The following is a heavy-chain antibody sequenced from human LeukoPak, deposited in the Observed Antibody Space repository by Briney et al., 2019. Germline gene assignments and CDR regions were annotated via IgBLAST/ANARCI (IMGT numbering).Heavy chain of an antibody. CDR1: GFTFSSYA. CDR2: ISGSGDNT. V-gene: IGHV3-23*01. D-gene: IGHD2-15*01. Sequence: GRSLRLSCAASGFTFSSYAMSWVRQAPGKGLEWVSSISGSGDNTYYADSVKGRFTVSRDNSKNTLYLQMNSLRAEDTAVYYCAKTPGDCTGGTCYSFDYWGQGSLVTVSS. J-gene: IGHJ4*02. CDR3: AKTPGDCTGGTCYSFDY.